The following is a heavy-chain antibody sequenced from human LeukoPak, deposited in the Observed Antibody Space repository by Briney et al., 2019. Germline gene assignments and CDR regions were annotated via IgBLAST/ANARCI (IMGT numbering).Heavy chain of an antibody. CDR1: EFTFSNYA. V-gene: IGHV3-30-3*01. J-gene: IGHJ4*02. Sequence: GGSLRLSCAASEFTFSNYAMHWVRQAPGKGLEWVAVISYDGSKKYYVDSVKGRFTISRDNSKNTLYLQMNSLRVEDTALYYCATPQLDGAAASFFDQWGQGALVTVCS. CDR3: ATPQLDGAAASFFDQ. D-gene: IGHD2-15*01. CDR2: ISYDGSKK.